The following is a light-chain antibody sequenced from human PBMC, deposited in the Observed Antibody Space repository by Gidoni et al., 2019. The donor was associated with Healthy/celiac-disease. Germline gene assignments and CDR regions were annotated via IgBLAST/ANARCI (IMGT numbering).Light chain of an antibody. CDR2: AAS. CDR1: QSISSY. J-gene: IGKJ2*01. CDR3: QQSYSTPYT. Sequence: DIQMTQSPSSLSASVGGRVTITCRAGQSISSYLNWPQQKPGKAPQLLIYAASSSQSGVPSRFSGSGSGTDFTLTISSLQPEYFATYYCQQSYSTPYTFGQGTKLEIK. V-gene: IGKV1-39*01.